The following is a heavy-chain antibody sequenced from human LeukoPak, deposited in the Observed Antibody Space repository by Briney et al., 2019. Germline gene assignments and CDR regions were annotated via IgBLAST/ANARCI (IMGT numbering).Heavy chain of an antibody. Sequence: SETLSLTCAVSGGSISSGGYSWSWIRQPPGKGLEWIGYIYYSGSTYYNPSLKSRVTISVDTSKNQFSLKLSSVTAADTAVYYCASEKSIAAAGILYWGQGTLVTVSS. J-gene: IGHJ4*02. D-gene: IGHD6-13*01. CDR1: GGSISSGGYS. CDR2: IYYSGST. CDR3: ASEKSIAAAGILY. V-gene: IGHV4-30-4*07.